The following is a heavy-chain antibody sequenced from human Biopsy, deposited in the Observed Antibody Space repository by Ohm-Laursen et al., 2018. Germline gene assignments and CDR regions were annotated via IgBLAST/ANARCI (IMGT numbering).Heavy chain of an antibody. CDR2: IIPILRTT. V-gene: IGHV1-69*04. CDR1: TGTFDSYG. J-gene: IGHJ4*02. Sequence: PVKVSCKTSTGTFDSYGVTWVRQAPGQGLEWMGRIIPILRTTTYAPKFQGRVTFTADKSSSTAYLELSSLTSEDTAMFYCAREAIGYQLPCDDWGQGTLVTVSS. D-gene: IGHD2-15*01. CDR3: AREAIGYQLPCDD.